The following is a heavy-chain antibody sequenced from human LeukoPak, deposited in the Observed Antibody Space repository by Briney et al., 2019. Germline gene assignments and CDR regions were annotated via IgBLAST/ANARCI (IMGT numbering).Heavy chain of an antibody. CDR3: AKAAPSGNYYNVPGV. V-gene: IGHV3-23*01. Sequence: GGSLRLSCAASVFTFSSYAMSCVRQAPGKGLEWVSAISGSGGKTYYTDSVKGRFTISRDNSKNTLYLQMNSLRAEDTAVYYCAKAAPSGNYYNVPGVWGQGTLVSVSS. CDR1: VFTFSSYA. CDR2: ISGSGGKT. J-gene: IGHJ4*02. D-gene: IGHD3-10*01.